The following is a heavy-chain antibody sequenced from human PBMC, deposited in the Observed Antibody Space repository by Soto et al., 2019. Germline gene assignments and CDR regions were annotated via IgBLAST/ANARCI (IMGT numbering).Heavy chain of an antibody. Sequence: PGGSLRLSCAASGFTFSSYSMNWVRQAPGKGLEWVSSISSSSSYIHYAGSVKGRFTISRDNAKNSLYLQMNSLRAEDTAVYYCARDSRPDPPGLWFGENTYNWFDPWGQGTLVTVSS. CDR3: ARDSRPDPPGLWFGENTYNWFDP. V-gene: IGHV3-21*01. CDR1: GFTFSSYS. J-gene: IGHJ5*02. D-gene: IGHD3-10*01. CDR2: ISSSSSYI.